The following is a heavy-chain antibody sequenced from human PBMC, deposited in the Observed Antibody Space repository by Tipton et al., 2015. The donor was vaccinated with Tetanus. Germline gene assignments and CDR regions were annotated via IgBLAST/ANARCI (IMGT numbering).Heavy chain of an antibody. D-gene: IGHD1-20*01. CDR2: IYTGGSA. Sequence: GSLRLSCAASGVTVSGNYMSWVRQAPGKGLEWVSVIYTGGSADYTDSVKGRFTISRDNSNNSLSLQMNSLRIDDTAAYYCAFRTNWRFSRGFDCWGQGILVTVSS. V-gene: IGHV3-53*01. CDR1: GVTVSGNY. J-gene: IGHJ4*02. CDR3: AFRTNWRFSRGFDC.